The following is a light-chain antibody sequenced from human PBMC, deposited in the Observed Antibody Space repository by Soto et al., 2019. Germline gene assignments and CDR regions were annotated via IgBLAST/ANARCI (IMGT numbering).Light chain of an antibody. V-gene: IGKV3-15*01. J-gene: IGKJ1*01. CDR3: RQYNNWWT. CDR2: GAS. CDR1: QSVSNN. Sequence: EIVMTQSPATLSVSPGERATLSCRASQSVSNNLAWYQKRPGQAPRLLIYGASTRATGIPARFSGSGSGTEFTLTSSGLQSEDFVFYCGRQYNNWWTFGQGTKVEIK.